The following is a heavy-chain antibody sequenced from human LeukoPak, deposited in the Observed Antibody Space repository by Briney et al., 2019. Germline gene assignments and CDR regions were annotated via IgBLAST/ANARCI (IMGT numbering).Heavy chain of an antibody. D-gene: IGHD1-26*01. CDR1: GFTFSSYG. CDR3: AKTMGAIDHDY. V-gene: IGHV3-23*01. Sequence: GGSLRLSCAASGFTFSSYGMHWVRQAPGKGLEWVSTISNSGGSTYYADSVKGRFTISRDNSKNTLYLQMNSLRAEDTAVYFCAKTMGAIDHDYWGQGTLVTVSS. CDR2: ISNSGGST. J-gene: IGHJ4*02.